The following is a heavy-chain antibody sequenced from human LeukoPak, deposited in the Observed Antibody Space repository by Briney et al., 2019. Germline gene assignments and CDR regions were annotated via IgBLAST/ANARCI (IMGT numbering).Heavy chain of an antibody. CDR2: IKQDGSEK. CDR1: GFVYSAFW. J-gene: IGHJ4*02. CDR3: ARESVRRISMRSKGFFDY. Sequence: GGSLRFSCAASGFVYSAFWMSWVRQAPGKGLEWVANIKQDGSEKYYEDSVKGRFTISRDNARNTLFLQMDSLRAEDTAVYYCARESVRRISMRSKGFFDYWGRGTRVTVSS. V-gene: IGHV3-7*01. D-gene: IGHD3-22*01.